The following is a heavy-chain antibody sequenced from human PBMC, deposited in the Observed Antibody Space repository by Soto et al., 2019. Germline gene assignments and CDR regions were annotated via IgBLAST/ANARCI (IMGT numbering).Heavy chain of an antibody. CDR3: ARDIVVVPAAHYGMDV. CDR2: IIPIFGTA. D-gene: IGHD2-2*01. J-gene: IGHJ6*02. CDR1: GGTFSSYA. V-gene: IGHV1-69*01. Sequence: QVQLVQSGAEVKKPGSSVKVSCKASGGTFSSYAISWVRQAPGQGLEWMGGIIPIFGTANYAQKFQGRVTITADESTSTDYMELSSLRSEDTAVYYCARDIVVVPAAHYGMDVWGQGTTVTVSS.